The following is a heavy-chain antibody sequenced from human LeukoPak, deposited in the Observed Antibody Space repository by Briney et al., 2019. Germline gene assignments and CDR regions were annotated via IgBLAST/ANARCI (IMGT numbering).Heavy chain of an antibody. CDR1: GGSISSSSYY. Sequence: SETLSLTCTVSGGSISSSSYYWGWIRQPPGKGLEWIGEINHSGSTNYNPSLKSRVTISVDTSKNQFSLKLSSVTAADTAVYYCARGIAAAGTESMDVWGKGTTVTVSS. CDR3: ARGIAAAGTESMDV. V-gene: IGHV4-39*07. J-gene: IGHJ6*03. D-gene: IGHD6-13*01. CDR2: INHSGST.